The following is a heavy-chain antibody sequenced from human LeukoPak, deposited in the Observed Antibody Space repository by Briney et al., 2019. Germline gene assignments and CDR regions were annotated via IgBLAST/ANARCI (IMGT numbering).Heavy chain of an antibody. CDR1: GFTFSSYG. Sequence: GGSLRLSCAASGFTFSSYGMHWVRQAPGKGLEWVAVISYDGSNKYYADSVKGRFTISRDNSKNTLYLQMNSLRAEDTAVYYCAKDPLLDWGQGTLVTVSS. CDR2: ISYDGSNK. V-gene: IGHV3-30*18. CDR3: AKDPLLD. J-gene: IGHJ4*02.